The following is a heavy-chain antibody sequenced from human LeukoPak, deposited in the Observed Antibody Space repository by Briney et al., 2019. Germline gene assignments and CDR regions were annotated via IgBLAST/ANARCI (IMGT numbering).Heavy chain of an antibody. V-gene: IGHV1-18*01. CDR2: ISAYNGNT. D-gene: IGHD6-19*01. CDR3: ARVTAVAGTPKYNWFDP. Sequence: ASVKVSCKASGYTFTSYGISWVRQAPGQGLEWMGWISAYNGNTNYAQKLQGRVTMTTDTSTSTAYMELRSLRSDDTAVYYCARVTAVAGTPKYNWFDPWGQGTLVTVSS. CDR1: GYTFTSYG. J-gene: IGHJ5*02.